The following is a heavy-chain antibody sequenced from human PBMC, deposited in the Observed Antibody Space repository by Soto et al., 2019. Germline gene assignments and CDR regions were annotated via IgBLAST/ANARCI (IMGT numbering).Heavy chain of an antibody. V-gene: IGHV1-69*01. CDR1: GGTFSSYA. D-gene: IGHD3-10*01. CDR2: IIPIFGTA. J-gene: IGHJ6*02. CDR3: ARDYNGSGSYYYYYYGMDV. Sequence: QVQLVQSGAEVKKPGSSVKVSCKASGGTFSSYAISWVRQAPGQGLEWMGGIIPIFGTANYAQKFQGRVTITADESTITAYMELSSLRSEDTAVYYCARDYNGSGSYYYYYYGMDVWGQGTTVTVSS.